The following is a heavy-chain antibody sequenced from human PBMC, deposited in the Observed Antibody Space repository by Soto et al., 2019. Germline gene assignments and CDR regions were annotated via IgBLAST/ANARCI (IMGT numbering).Heavy chain of an antibody. CDR2: IIPIFGTA. CDR1: GGTFSSYA. J-gene: IGHJ3*02. Sequence: SVKVSCKASGGTFSSYAISWVRQAPGQGLEWMGGIIPIFGTANYAQKFQGRVTITADESTSTAYMELSSLRSEDTAVYYCASPLVPAAISAFDIWGQGTMVTVS. CDR3: ASPLVPAAISAFDI. D-gene: IGHD2-2*01. V-gene: IGHV1-69*13.